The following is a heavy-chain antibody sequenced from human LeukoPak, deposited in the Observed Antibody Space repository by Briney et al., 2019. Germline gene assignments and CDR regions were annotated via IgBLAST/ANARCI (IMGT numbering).Heavy chain of an antibody. J-gene: IGHJ5*02. CDR1: GGSFSGYY. V-gene: IGHV4-34*01. CDR3: ARSRLYYYGSGKARDNWFDP. CDR2: INHSGST. D-gene: IGHD3-10*01. Sequence: PSETLSLTCAVYGGSFSGYYWSWIRQPPGKGLEWIGEINHSGSTNYNPSPKSRVTISVDTSKNQFSLKLSSVTAADTAVYYCARSRLYYYGSGKARDNWFDPWGQGTLVTVSS.